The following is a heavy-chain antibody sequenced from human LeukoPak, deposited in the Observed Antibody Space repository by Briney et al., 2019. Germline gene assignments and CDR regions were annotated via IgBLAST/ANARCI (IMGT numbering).Heavy chain of an antibody. CDR3: ARHFRLSYTFDI. Sequence: PSETLSLTFTVSGGSISSGGYYWSWIRQHPGKGLEWIGYIYYSGSTYYNPSLKSRVTISVDTSKTQFSLKLSSVTAADTAVYYCARHFRLSYTFDIWGQGTMVTVSS. CDR2: IYYSGST. V-gene: IGHV4-31*03. CDR1: GGSISSGGYY. D-gene: IGHD3-16*01. J-gene: IGHJ3*02.